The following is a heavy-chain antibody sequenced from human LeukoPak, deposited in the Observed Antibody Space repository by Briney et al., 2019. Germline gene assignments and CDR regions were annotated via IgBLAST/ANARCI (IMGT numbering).Heavy chain of an antibody. CDR2: INPNSGGT. CDR3: ARDVEQLVLGNWFDP. CDR1: GYTLTELS. J-gene: IGHJ5*02. D-gene: IGHD6-13*01. V-gene: IGHV1-2*02. Sequence: ASVKVSCKVSGYTLTELSMHWVRQAPGQRLEWMGWINPNSGGTNYAQKFQGRVTMTRDTSISTAYMELSRLRSDDTAVYYCARDVEQLVLGNWFDPWGQGTLVTVSS.